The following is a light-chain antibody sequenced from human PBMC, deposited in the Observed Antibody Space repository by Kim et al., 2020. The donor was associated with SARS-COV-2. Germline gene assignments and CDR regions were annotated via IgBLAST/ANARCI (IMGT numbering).Light chain of an antibody. CDR1: QSVSSSY. Sequence: EIVLTQSPGTLSLSPGERATLSCRASQSVSSSYLAWYQQKAGQAPRLLIYGASSRATGIPDRFSGSGSGTDFTLTISRLDPEDFAVYYCQQYGSSPRTFGQGTKVDIK. CDR3: QQYGSSPRT. J-gene: IGKJ1*01. V-gene: IGKV3-20*01. CDR2: GAS.